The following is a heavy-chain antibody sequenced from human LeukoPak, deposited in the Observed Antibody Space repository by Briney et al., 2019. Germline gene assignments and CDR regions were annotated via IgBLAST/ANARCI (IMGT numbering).Heavy chain of an antibody. CDR2: IYYSGST. D-gene: IGHD3-22*01. CDR3: ARALPYYYDSSWGFDY. CDR1: GGSISSYY. V-gene: IGHV4-59*01. Sequence: PSETLSLTCTVSGGSISSYYWSWIRQPPVKGLEWIGYIYYSGSTNYNPSLKSRVTISVDTSKNQFSLKLSSVTAADTAVYYCARALPYYYDSSWGFDYWGQGTLVTVSS. J-gene: IGHJ4*02.